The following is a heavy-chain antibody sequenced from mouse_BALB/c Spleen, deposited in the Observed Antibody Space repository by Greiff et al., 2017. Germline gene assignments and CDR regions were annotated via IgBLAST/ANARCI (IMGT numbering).Heavy chain of an antibody. D-gene: IGHD2-14*01. Sequence: QVQLKESGPGLVAPSQSLSITCTVSGFSLTSYGVHWVRQPPGKGLEWLGVIWAGGSTNYNSALMSRLSISKDNSKSQVFLKMNSLQTDDTAMYYCARGMGRYDVSPYYFDYWGQGTTLTVSS. CDR1: GFSLTSYG. J-gene: IGHJ2*01. CDR3: ARGMGRYDVSPYYFDY. CDR2: IWAGGST. V-gene: IGHV2-9*02.